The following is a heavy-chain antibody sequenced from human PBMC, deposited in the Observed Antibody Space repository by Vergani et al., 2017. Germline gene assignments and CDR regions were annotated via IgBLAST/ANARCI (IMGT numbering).Heavy chain of an antibody. CDR2: IIPIFGTA. CDR3: AREYYYDSSGYAGAGGFDP. CDR1: GGTFSSYA. D-gene: IGHD3-22*01. V-gene: IGHV1-69*06. Sequence: QVQLVQSGAEVKKPGSSVKVSCKASGGTFSSYAISWVRQAPGQGLEWMGGIIPIFGTANYAQKFQGRVTITADKSTSTAYMELSSLRSEDTAVYYCAREYYYDSSGYAGAGGFDPWGQGTLVTVSS. J-gene: IGHJ5*02.